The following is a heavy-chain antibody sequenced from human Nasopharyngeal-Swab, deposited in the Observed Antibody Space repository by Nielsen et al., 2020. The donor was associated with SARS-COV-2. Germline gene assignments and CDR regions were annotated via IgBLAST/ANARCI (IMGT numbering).Heavy chain of an antibody. J-gene: IGHJ6*03. Sequence: RQAPGTGLEWIGYIYYSGGTYYNPSLMSRVTISVDTSKNQSSLKLSSVTAADTAVYYCARDYRTVTTGGVYYYYYMDVWGKGTTVTVSS. CDR2: IYYSGGT. V-gene: IGHV4-30-4*01. CDR3: ARDYRTVTTGGVYYYYYMDV. D-gene: IGHD4-17*01.